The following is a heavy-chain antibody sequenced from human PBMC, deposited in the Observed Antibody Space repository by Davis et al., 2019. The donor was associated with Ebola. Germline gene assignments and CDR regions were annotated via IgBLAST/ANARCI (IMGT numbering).Heavy chain of an antibody. Sequence: GGSLRLSCAASGFTFSSYAMHWVRQAPGKGLEWVAVISYDGSNKYYADSVKGRFTISRDNSKNTLYLQMNSLRAEDTAVYYCASHDYGDHGDYWGQGTLVTVSS. D-gene: IGHD4-17*01. CDR1: GFTFSSYA. CDR2: ISYDGSNK. V-gene: IGHV3-30-3*01. CDR3: ASHDYGDHGDY. J-gene: IGHJ4*02.